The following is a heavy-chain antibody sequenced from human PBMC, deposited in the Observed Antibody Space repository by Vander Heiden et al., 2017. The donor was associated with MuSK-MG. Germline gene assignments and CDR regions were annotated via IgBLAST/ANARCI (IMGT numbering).Heavy chain of an antibody. J-gene: IGHJ4*02. V-gene: IGHV3-21*01. CDR2: ISSSRSYR. Sequence: EVQLVESGGGLVKPGGSLRLSCAASGFTLSSHSLNWVRQAPGKGSEWVSSISSSRSYRYYADSVKGRFTISRDNAKNSLYLQMNSLRAEETAVYDGARDMVGGVGYWGQGTLVTVSS. D-gene: IGHD1-26*01. CDR1: GFTLSSHS. CDR3: ARDMVGGVGY.